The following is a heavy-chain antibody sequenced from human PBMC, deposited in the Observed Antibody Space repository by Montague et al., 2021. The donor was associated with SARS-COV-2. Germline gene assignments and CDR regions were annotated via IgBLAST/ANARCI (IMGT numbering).Heavy chain of an antibody. CDR3: AREGYRSGSFYIDY. CDR2: IYYSGST. D-gene: IGHD1-26*01. V-gene: IGHV4-59*12. Sequence: SETLSLTCTVSGGSISSYYWSWIRQPPGKGLEWIGYIYYSGSTNYNPSLKSRVTISIDTSKNQFSLKLSSVTAADTAVYYCAREGYRSGSFYIDYWGQGTLVTVSS. CDR1: GGSISSYY. J-gene: IGHJ4*01.